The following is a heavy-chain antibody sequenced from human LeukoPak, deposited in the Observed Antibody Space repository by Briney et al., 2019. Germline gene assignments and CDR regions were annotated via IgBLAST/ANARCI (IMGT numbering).Heavy chain of an antibody. D-gene: IGHD1-26*01. CDR1: GGSISSSSYY. CDR2: IHHSGAT. CDR3: ATLLLEGATRRAGGY. J-gene: IGHJ4*02. Sequence: NPSETLSLTCTVSGGSISSSSYYWGWIRQPPGKGLEWIGSIHHSGATYYNPSLNSRVIISVDTSKNQFSLKMNSVAAADTAVYYCATLLLEGATRRAGGYWGQGILVTVSS. V-gene: IGHV4-39*07.